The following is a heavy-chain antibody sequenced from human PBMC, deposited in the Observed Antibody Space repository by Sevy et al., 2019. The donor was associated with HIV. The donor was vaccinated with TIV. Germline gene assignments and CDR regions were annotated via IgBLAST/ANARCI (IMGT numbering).Heavy chain of an antibody. Sequence: GGSLRLSCVASGFNFNIYSFSWVRQTPGKGLEWVSTLSFGCGKINYADSVQGRFTISRDDSKNILYLEMNSLRVEDTAIYYCAREGCSKPHDYWGQGTLVTVSS. CDR2: LSFGCGKI. CDR1: GFNFNIYS. CDR3: AREGCSKPHDY. D-gene: IGHD3-10*02. J-gene: IGHJ4*02. V-gene: IGHV3-23*01.